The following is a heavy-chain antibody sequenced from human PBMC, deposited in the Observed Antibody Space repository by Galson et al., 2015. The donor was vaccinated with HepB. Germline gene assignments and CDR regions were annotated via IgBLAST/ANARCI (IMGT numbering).Heavy chain of an antibody. Sequence: SLRLSCAASGFAFSAYAMHWVRQAPGKGLQWVAVMSYDGGHEHYADSVKGRFTISRDNSKNTLYMQVNSLRTEDTAVYYCARALDDRGYYYYAMDVWGRGTTVTVPS. D-gene: IGHD5-24*01. J-gene: IGHJ6*02. CDR3: ARALDDRGYYYYAMDV. CDR2: MSYDGGHE. CDR1: GFAFSAYA. V-gene: IGHV3-30*04.